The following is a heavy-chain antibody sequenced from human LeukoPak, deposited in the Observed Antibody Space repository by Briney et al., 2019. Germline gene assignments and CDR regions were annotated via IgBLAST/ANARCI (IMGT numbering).Heavy chain of an antibody. CDR1: GFTFSSYG. D-gene: IGHD6-19*01. V-gene: IGHV3-30*18. CDR3: AKALGGSCWYESLDY. J-gene: IGHJ4*02. CDR2: ISYDGSNK. Sequence: GGSLRLSCAASGFTFSSYGMHWVRQAPGKGLEWAPVISYDGSNKYYADSVKGRFTVSRDNSKNTLYLQMNSLRAEDTAVYYCAKALGGSCWYESLDYWGQGTLVTVSS.